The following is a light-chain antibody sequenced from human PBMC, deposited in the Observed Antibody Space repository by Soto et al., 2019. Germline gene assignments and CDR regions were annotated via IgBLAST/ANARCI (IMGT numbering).Light chain of an antibody. V-gene: IGLV1-47*02. CDR2: SNN. Sequence: QSVLTQPPSASGTPGQRVTISCSGSSSNIGSNYVYWYQQLPGTAPKLLIYSNNQRPSGVPDRFSGSKSGTSASLAISVLRSEDEAEYYCAAWDDSLSGWVLGGGTKLTVL. CDR3: AAWDDSLSGWV. CDR1: SSNIGSNY. J-gene: IGLJ3*02.